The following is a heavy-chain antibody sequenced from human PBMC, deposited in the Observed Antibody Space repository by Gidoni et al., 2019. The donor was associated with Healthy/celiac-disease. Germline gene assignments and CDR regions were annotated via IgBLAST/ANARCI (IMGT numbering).Heavy chain of an antibody. V-gene: IGHV1-3*01. J-gene: IGHJ6*02. D-gene: IGHD2-15*01. CDR1: GYTFTSYA. CDR2: INAGNGNT. Sequence: QVQLVQSGAEGKKPGAAVKVSCKASGYTFTSYAMPWVRQAPGQSLEWMGWINAGNGNTKYSQQFQRRVTITRDTSASTAYMERSSLRSEDTAVYYCASGDIVANYYYYGMDVWGQGTTVTVSS. CDR3: ASGDIVANYYYYGMDV.